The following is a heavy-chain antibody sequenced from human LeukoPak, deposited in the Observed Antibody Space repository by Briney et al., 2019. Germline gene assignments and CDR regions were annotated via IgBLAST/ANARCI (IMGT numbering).Heavy chain of an antibody. Sequence: GGSLRLSCAPSGFTFSSYSMNWVRQAPGKGLEWVSYISSSSSTIYYADSVKGRFTISRDNAKSSLYLQPNSLRDEDTAVYYCARAATYYYDSSGYYPYAFDIWGQGTMVTVSS. CDR3: ARAATYYYDSSGYYPYAFDI. J-gene: IGHJ3*02. V-gene: IGHV3-48*02. CDR1: GFTFSSYS. D-gene: IGHD3-22*01. CDR2: ISSSSSTI.